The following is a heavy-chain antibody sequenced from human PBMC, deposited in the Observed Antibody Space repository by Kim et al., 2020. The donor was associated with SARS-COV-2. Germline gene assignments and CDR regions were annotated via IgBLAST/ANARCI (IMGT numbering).Heavy chain of an antibody. V-gene: IGHV3-48*02. CDR3: ARASVGY. Sequence: SSSTIYYADSVKGRFTISRDNAKNSLYLQMNSLRDEDTAVYYCARASVGYWGQGTLVTVSS. J-gene: IGHJ4*02. CDR2: SSSTI. D-gene: IGHD1-26*01.